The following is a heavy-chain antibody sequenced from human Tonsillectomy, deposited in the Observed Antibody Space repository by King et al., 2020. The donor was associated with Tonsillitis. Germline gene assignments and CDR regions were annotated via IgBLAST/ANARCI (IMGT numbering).Heavy chain of an antibody. V-gene: IGHV4-39*07. CDR3: AGWGAPYDYVWGSYRSAGTQQDY. Sequence: LQLQESGPGLVKPSETLSLTCTVSGGSISSSSYYWGWIRQPPGKGLEWIGSIYYSGSTYYNPSLKSRVTISVDTSKNQFSLKLSSVTAADTAVYYCAGWGAPYDYVWGSYRSAGTQQDYWGQGTLVPVSS. CDR1: GGSISSSSYY. CDR2: IYYSGST. D-gene: IGHD3-16*02. J-gene: IGHJ4*02.